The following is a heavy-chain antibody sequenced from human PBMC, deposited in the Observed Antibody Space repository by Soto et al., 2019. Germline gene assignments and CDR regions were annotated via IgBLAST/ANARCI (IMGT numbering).Heavy chain of an antibody. CDR1: GFTFSSYG. D-gene: IGHD2-15*01. Sequence: QVQLVESGGGVVQPGRSLRLSCAASGFTFSSYGMHWVRQAPGKGLEWVAVISYDGSNKYYADSVKGRFTISRDNSKNTLYLQMNSLRAEDTAVYYCAKGAATNYFQHWGQVTLVTVSS. J-gene: IGHJ1*01. CDR2: ISYDGSNK. V-gene: IGHV3-30*18. CDR3: AKGAATNYFQH.